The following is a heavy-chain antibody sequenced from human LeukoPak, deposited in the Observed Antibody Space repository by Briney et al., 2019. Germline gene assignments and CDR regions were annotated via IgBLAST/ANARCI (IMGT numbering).Heavy chain of an antibody. J-gene: IGHJ4*02. CDR1: GFTFSSYG. V-gene: IGHV3-30*18. Sequence: GGSLRLSCAASGFTFSSYGMHWVRQAPGKGLEWVAVISYDGSNKYYADSVKGRFTISRDNSKNTLYLQMNSLRAEDTAVYYCAKDPYFDYWAREPWSPSPQ. CDR3: AKDPYFDY. CDR2: ISYDGSNK.